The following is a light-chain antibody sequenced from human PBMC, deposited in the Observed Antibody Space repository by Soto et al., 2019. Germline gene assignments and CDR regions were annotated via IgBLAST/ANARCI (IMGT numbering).Light chain of an antibody. CDR1: QSISGNY. Sequence: EIVLTQSPGTLSLSPGERATLSCRASQSISGNYLAWYQQKPGQAPRLLIYGASNRATGIPERFSGSGSGTDFTLTISSLQSEDFAVYYCQQYNNWPSMYTFGQGTKLEIK. CDR2: GAS. CDR3: QQYNNWPSMYT. V-gene: IGKV3-20*01. J-gene: IGKJ2*01.